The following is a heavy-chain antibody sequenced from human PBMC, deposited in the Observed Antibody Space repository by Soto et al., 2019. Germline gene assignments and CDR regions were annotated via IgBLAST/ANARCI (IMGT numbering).Heavy chain of an antibody. CDR3: ARLGAPGYYYYGMDV. V-gene: IGHV1-69*01. Sequence: SVEVSCKASGRTFSSYAISWVRQARGQGLEWMGGIIPIFGTANDAQKFQGRVTITADESTSTAYMELSSLRSEDTAVYYCARLGAPGYYYYGMDVWGQGLLVTVSS. D-gene: IGHD3-16*01. J-gene: IGHJ6*02. CDR1: GRTFSSYA. CDR2: IIPIFGTA.